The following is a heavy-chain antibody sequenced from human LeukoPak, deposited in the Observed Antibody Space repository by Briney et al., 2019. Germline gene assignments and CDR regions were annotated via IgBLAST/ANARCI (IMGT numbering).Heavy chain of an antibody. CDR1: GYSFTSNV. J-gene: IGHJ4*02. CDR3: ARDIWAWELRSPFDY. D-gene: IGHD1-26*01. Sequence: GASVKVSCKASGYSFTSNVISWVRQAPGQGREWMGWISAYNGNTNYAQKLQGRVTMTTDTSTSTAYMELRSLRSDDTAVYYCARDIWAWELRSPFDYWGQGTLVTVSS. CDR2: ISAYNGNT. V-gene: IGHV1-18*01.